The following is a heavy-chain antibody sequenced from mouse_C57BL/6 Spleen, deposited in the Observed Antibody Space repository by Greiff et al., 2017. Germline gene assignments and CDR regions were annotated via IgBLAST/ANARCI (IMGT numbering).Heavy chain of an antibody. D-gene: IGHD1-1*01. Sequence: QVQLQQSGPELVKPGASVKLSCKASGYTFTSYDINWVQQRPGQGLEWIGRIYPRDGSTKYNEKFKGKATLTVDTSSSTAFMQLHSLTSEASAVXFCARRSYYYSRSYAYAMDYWGQGTSVTVSS. J-gene: IGHJ4*01. V-gene: IGHV1-85*01. CDR1: GYTFTSYD. CDR2: IYPRDGST. CDR3: ARRSYYYSRSYAYAMDY.